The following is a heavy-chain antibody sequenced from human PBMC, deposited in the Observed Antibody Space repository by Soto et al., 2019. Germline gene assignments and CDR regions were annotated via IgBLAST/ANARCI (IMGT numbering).Heavy chain of an antibody. J-gene: IGHJ3*01. CDR3: ARDSGAGTG. CDR1: GFTFSSYV. Sequence: PGGSLRLSCAASGFTFSSYVMSWVRQAPGKGLEWVANINQDGSEKYYVDSVKGRFTISRDNAKNSVYLQMNSLRAEDTAVYYCARDSGAGTGWGQGTMVTVSS. CDR2: INQDGSEK. D-gene: IGHD6-19*01. V-gene: IGHV3-7*03.